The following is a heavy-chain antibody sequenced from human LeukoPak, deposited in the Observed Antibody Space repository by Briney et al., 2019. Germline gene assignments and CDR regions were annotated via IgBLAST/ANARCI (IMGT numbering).Heavy chain of an antibody. CDR1: GFTVSNNY. J-gene: IGHJ4*02. CDR2: IYRGGST. D-gene: IGHD2-15*01. CDR3: AGARGECSGGSCSNEY. V-gene: IGHV3-66*01. Sequence: PGGSLRLSCAASGFTVSNNYMSWVRQAPGKGLEWVSVIYRGGSTYYADSVKGRFTISRDNSKNTLYFQMSSLRAEDTAVYYCAGARGECSGGSCSNEYWGRGTLVTVSS.